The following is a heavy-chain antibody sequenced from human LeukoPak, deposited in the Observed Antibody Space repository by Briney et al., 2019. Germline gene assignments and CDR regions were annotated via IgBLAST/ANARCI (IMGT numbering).Heavy chain of an antibody. Sequence: SETLSLTCAVYGGSFSGYYWSWIRQPPGKGLEWIGYIYYSGSTNYNPSLKSRVTISVDTSKNQFSLKLSSVTAADTAVYYCARVGGWSDYYYYYGMDVWGQGTTVTVSS. V-gene: IGHV4-59*01. CDR1: GGSFSGYY. CDR2: IYYSGST. D-gene: IGHD6-19*01. CDR3: ARVGGWSDYYYYYGMDV. J-gene: IGHJ6*02.